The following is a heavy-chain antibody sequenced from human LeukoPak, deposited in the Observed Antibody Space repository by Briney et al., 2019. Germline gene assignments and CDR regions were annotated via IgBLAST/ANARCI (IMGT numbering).Heavy chain of an antibody. D-gene: IGHD2-2*02. V-gene: IGHV4-31*03. J-gene: IGHJ5*02. Sequence: SQTLSLTCTVSGRFISSGGYYWSWIRQHPGKGLEWIGYIYYSGSTYYNPSLKSRVTISVDTSKNQFSLKLSSVTAADTAVYYCARDRWGDCSSTSCYTNWFDLWGQGTLVTVSS. CDR2: IYYSGST. CDR3: ARDRWGDCSSTSCYTNWFDL. CDR1: GRFISSGGYY.